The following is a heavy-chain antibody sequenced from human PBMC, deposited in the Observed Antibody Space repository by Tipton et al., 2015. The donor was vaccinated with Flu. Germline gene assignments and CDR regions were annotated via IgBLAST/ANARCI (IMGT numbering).Heavy chain of an antibody. CDR2: ITSGGYDM. CDR3: ARAPRDSDAFDV. D-gene: IGHD2-21*01. CDR1: GFTFSGYY. J-gene: IGHJ3*01. Sequence: SLRLSCAASGFTFSGYYMSWIRQAPGKGLEWVSYITSGGYDMYYADSVKGRFTISRDNAGNSLYLQMSSLRVEDTALYYCARAPRDSDAFDVWGQGTMVTVSS. V-gene: IGHV3-11*04.